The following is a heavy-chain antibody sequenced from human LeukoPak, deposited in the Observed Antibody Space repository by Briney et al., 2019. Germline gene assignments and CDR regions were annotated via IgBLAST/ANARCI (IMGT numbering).Heavy chain of an antibody. D-gene: IGHD1-26*01. Sequence: GESLRISCQGSGYYFSNYWINWVRQMPGKGLEWMGKIDPSDSYTSYSPSFQGHVTFSVDTSTSTAYLQWSSLKASDTAMYYCAKYWDSGSYYDYWGQRTLVTVSS. J-gene: IGHJ4*02. CDR3: AKYWDSGSYYDY. CDR1: GYYFSNYW. V-gene: IGHV5-10-1*01. CDR2: IDPSDSYT.